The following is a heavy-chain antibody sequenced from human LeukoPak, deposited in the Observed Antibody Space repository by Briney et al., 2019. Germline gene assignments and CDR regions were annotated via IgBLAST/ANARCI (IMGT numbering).Heavy chain of an antibody. D-gene: IGHD3-3*01. J-gene: IGHJ4*02. CDR3: ARGPTYYDFWSGYGGGYYFDY. CDR2: INPNSGGT. Sequence: ASVKVSCKASGYTFTGYYMHCVRQAPGQRLEWMGRINPNSGGTNYAQKFQGRVTMTRDTSISTAYMELSRLRSDDTAVYYCARGPTYYDFWSGYGGGYYFDYWGQGTLVTVSS. CDR1: GYTFTGYY. V-gene: IGHV1-2*06.